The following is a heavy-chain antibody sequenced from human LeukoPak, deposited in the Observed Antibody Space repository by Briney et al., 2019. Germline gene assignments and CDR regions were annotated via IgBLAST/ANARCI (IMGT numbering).Heavy chain of an antibody. V-gene: IGHV4-4*07. D-gene: IGHD3-16*01. CDR3: ARHPSRGHFDY. CDR1: GGSISDYY. Sequence: SETLSLTCTVSGGSISDYYWSWIRQPAGKGLEWIGRIYTSGSTNYNPSLKSRVTMSVDTSKNQFSLKLNSVTAADTAVYYCARHPSRGHFDYWGQGTLVTVSS. J-gene: IGHJ4*02. CDR2: IYTSGST.